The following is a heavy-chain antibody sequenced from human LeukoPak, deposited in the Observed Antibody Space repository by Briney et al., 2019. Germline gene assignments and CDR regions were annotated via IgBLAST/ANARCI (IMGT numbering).Heavy chain of an antibody. D-gene: IGHD6-19*01. CDR1: GYTFTSHY. V-gene: IGHV1-46*01. CDR3: ARGGADGGWYSDWFDP. CDR2: INPSGGST. Sequence: ASVKVSCKASGYTFTSHYMHWVRQAPGQGLEWMGIINPSGGSTSYAQKFQGRVTMTRDTSTSTVYMELSSLRSEDTAVYYCARGGADGGWYSDWFDPWGQGTLVTVSS. J-gene: IGHJ5*02.